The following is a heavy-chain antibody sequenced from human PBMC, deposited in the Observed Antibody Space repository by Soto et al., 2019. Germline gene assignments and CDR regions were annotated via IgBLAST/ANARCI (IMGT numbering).Heavy chain of an antibody. J-gene: IGHJ4*02. CDR3: AREATGWLQSPEYYFDY. Sequence: ASVKVSCKASGGTFSSYAISWVRQAPGQGLEWMGGIIPIFGTANYAQKFQGRVTITADESTSTAYMELSSLRSEDTAVYYCAREATGWLQSPEYYFDYWGQGTLVTVSS. CDR2: IIPIFGTA. D-gene: IGHD5-12*01. CDR1: GGTFSSYA. V-gene: IGHV1-69*13.